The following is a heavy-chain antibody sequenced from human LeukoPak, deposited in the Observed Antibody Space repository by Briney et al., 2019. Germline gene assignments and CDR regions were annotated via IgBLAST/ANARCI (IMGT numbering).Heavy chain of an antibody. D-gene: IGHD4-17*01. CDR2: IYHSGST. CDR3: AAPYGDYDGVY. V-gene: IGHV4-30-2*01. J-gene: IGHJ4*02. CDR1: GGSLSSGGYS. Sequence: PSETLSLTCAVSGGSLSSGGYSWSWIRQPPGKGLEWIGYIYHSGSTYYNPSLKSRVTISVDRSKNQFSLKLSSVTAADTAVYYCAAPYGDYDGVYWGQGTLVTVSS.